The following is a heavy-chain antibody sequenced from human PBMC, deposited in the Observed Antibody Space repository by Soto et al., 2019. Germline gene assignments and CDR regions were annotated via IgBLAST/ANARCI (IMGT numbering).Heavy chain of an antibody. CDR3: AKNGELWFGEFQVFYFDY. CDR1: GFTFSSYG. D-gene: IGHD3-10*01. V-gene: IGHV3-30*18. Sequence: QVQLVESGGGVVQPGRSLRLSCAASGFTFSSYGMHWVRQAPGKGLEWVAVISYDGSNKYYADSVKGRFTISRDNSKNQLYLQMNSLRAEDTAVYYCAKNGELWFGEFQVFYFDYWGQGTLVTVSS. J-gene: IGHJ4*02. CDR2: ISYDGSNK.